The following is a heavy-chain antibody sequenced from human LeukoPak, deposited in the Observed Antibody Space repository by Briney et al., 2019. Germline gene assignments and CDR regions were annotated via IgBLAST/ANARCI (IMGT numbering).Heavy chain of an antibody. D-gene: IGHD6-19*01. Sequence: PSETLSLTCTVFGGSISSYYWSWIRQPPGKGLEWIGYIYYSGSTNYNPSFKSRVTISVDTSKNRISLKLTSVTAADAAVYYCARGSGWYGYWGQGTLVTVSS. CDR3: ARGSGWYGY. CDR2: IYYSGST. CDR1: GGSISSYY. V-gene: IGHV4-59*01. J-gene: IGHJ4*02.